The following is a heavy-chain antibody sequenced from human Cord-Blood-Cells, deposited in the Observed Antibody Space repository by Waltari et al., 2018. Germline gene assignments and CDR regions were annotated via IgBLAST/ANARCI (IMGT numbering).Heavy chain of an antibody. CDR3: ATFDI. CDR1: GYTFTSYY. CDR2: TNLSGGST. J-gene: IGHJ3*02. Sequence: QVQLVQSGAEVKKPGASVKVSCKASGYTFTSYYMHWVRQTPGQGLEWMGITNLSGGSTSYAQQFPVRVTMTRDTSTSTVYMELSSLRSEDTAVYYCATFDIWGQGTMVTVAS. V-gene: IGHV1-46*01.